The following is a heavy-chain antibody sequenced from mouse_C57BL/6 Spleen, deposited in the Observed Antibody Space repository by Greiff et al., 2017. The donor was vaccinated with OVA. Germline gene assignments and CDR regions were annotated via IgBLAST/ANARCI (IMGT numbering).Heavy chain of an antibody. V-gene: IGHV3-6*01. D-gene: IGHD2-2*01. Sequence: EVKLMESGPGLVKPSQSLSLTCSVTGYSIPSGYYWNWIRQFPGNKLEWMGYISYDGSNNSNPSLKNRISITRDTSKNQFFLKLNSVTTEDTATYYCARLWLRRGFDYWGQGTTLTVSS. J-gene: IGHJ2*01. CDR3: ARLWLRRGFDY. CDR2: ISYDGSN. CDR1: GYSIPSGYY.